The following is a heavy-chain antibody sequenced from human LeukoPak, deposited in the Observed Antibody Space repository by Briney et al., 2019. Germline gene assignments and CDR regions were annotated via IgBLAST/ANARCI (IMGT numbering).Heavy chain of an antibody. CDR1: GGSIRSYY. Sequence: PSETLSLTCTVSGGSIRSYYWNWIRQPPGKGLEWIGYISYSGSTNYNPSLKSRVTISIDTSKNQLSLRLSSVTAADAAVYYCARALSASSYFDYWGQGTLVTVSS. V-gene: IGHV4-59*01. D-gene: IGHD3-10*01. J-gene: IGHJ4*02. CDR2: ISYSGST. CDR3: ARALSASSYFDY.